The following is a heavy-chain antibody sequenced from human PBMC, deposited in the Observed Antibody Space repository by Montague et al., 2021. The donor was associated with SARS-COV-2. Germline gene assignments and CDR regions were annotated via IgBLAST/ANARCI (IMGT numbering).Heavy chain of an antibody. CDR2: IKSKAVGGAI. CDR3: TADFSDTAEQMAKTDL. D-gene: IGHD5-24*01. CDR1: GFTFSSAW. J-gene: IGHJ5*02. V-gene: IGHV3-15*01. Sequence: SLRLSCAASGFTFSSAWMTWVRQSPGKGLEWVGRIKSKAVGGAIQYATSVKGRLTISRDDSENTLYLQMDSLTTEDTAVYYCTADFSDTAEQMAKTDLWGQGTLVTGSS.